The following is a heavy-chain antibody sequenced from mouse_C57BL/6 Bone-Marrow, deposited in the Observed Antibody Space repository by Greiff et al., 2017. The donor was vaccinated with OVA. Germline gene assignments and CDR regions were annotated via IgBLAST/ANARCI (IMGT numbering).Heavy chain of an antibody. CDR1: GFNIKDDY. CDR3: TTSRPCAMDY. CDR2: IDPENGDT. Sequence: EVQLQQSGAELVRPGASVKLSCTASGFNIKDDYMHWVKQRPEQGLEWIGWIDPENGDTEYASKFQGKATITADTSSNTAYRQLSSLTSEDTAFYYCTTSRPCAMDYWGQGTSVTVSS. J-gene: IGHJ4*01. V-gene: IGHV14-4*01.